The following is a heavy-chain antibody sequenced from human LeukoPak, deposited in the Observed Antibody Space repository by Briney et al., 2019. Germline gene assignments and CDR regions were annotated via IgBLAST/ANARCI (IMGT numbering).Heavy chain of an antibody. V-gene: IGHV3-64*01. CDR1: GFTFSNYA. J-gene: IGHJ4*02. CDR2: ISSNGGSA. Sequence: GESLRLSCAASGFTFSNYAMHWVRQAPGKGLEYVSAISSNGGSAYYANSVKGRFAISRDNSNNTLYLQMGSLRTEDMAVYYCATVGYSSGWYDYWGQGTLVTVSS. D-gene: IGHD6-19*01. CDR3: ATVGYSSGWYDY.